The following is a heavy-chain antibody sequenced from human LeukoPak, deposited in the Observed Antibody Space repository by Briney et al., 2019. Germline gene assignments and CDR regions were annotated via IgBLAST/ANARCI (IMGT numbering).Heavy chain of an antibody. J-gene: IGHJ4*02. Sequence: PSETLSLTCTVSGGSISSYYWSWIRQPPGKGLEWIGYIYYSGSTNYNPSLKSRVTISVDTSKNQFSLKLSSVTAADTAVYYCARGPPLGYTGPFYFDYWGQGTLVTVSS. D-gene: IGHD6-13*01. CDR3: ARGPPLGYTGPFYFDY. CDR1: GGSISSYY. V-gene: IGHV4-59*01. CDR2: IYYSGST.